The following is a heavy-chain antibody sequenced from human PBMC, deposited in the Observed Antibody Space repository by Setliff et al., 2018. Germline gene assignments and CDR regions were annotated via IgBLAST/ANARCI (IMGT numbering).Heavy chain of an antibody. CDR3: ARARLYNYGPPLIDL. CDR1: GYTFIDQY. J-gene: IGHJ5*02. Sequence: ASVKVSCKASGYTFIDQYIHWVRQAPGQGLEWMGWINPDSGDTRIGQKFQDRVTMTRDTSITTAYMELSRLTFDDTAVYYCARARLYNYGPPLIDLWGQGTLVTVSS. CDR2: INPDSGDT. D-gene: IGHD3-16*01. V-gene: IGHV1-2*02.